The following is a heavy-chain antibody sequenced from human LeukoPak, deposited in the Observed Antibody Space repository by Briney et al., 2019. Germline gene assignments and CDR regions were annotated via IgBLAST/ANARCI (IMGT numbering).Heavy chain of an antibody. J-gene: IGHJ3*02. CDR3: ATRGYTYDVNAFDI. V-gene: IGHV4-59*08. Sequence: PSETLSLTCSVSGGSISSYYWSWIRQPPGRGLEWIGYIYYSGRTSYNPSLKSRVTISVDTSKNQFSLKLSSVTAADTAVYYCATRGYTYDVNAFDIWGQGTMVTVSS. CDR1: GGSISSYY. D-gene: IGHD5-18*01. CDR2: IYYSGRT.